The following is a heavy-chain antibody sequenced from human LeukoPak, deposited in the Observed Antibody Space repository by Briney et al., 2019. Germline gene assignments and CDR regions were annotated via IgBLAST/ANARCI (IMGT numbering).Heavy chain of an antibody. CDR2: VYSGGST. CDR3: ARDHRSYYDVSGDYYFDN. D-gene: IGHD3-22*01. V-gene: IGHV3-53*01. J-gene: IGHJ4*02. Sequence: GGSLRLSCAASGFTVSNNYMSWVRQAPGKGLERVSVVYSGGSTYYAESVKGRFTISRDNSKNTLYLQMNSLRAEDTAVYYCARDHRSYYDVSGDYYFDNWGQGTLVTVSS. CDR1: GFTVSNNY.